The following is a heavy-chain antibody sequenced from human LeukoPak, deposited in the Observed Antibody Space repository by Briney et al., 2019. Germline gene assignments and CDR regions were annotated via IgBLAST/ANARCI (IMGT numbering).Heavy chain of an antibody. J-gene: IGHJ5*02. CDR1: GGSISSGDYY. V-gene: IGHV4-30-4*08. CDR2: IYYSGST. CDR3: ARGDYYDSSGYYYH. D-gene: IGHD3-22*01. Sequence: PSETLSLTXTVSGGSISSGDYYWSWIRQPPGKGLEWIGFIYYSGSTSYNPSLKSRVTISLDTSKNYFSPKLTSVTAADTAMYYCARGDYYDSSGYYYHWGQGTLVTVSS.